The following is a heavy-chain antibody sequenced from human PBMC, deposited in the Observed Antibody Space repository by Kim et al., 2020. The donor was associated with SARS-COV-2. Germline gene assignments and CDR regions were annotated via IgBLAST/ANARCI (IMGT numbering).Heavy chain of an antibody. Sequence: SETLSLTCAVYGGSFSGYYWSWIRQPPGKGLEWIGEINHSGSTNYNPSLKSRVTISVDTSKNQFSLKLSSVTAADTAVYYCMVRGVIRPRNWFDPWGQGTLVTVSS. CDR1: GGSFSGYY. CDR2: INHSGST. J-gene: IGHJ5*02. D-gene: IGHD3-10*01. V-gene: IGHV4-34*01. CDR3: MVRGVIRPRNWFDP.